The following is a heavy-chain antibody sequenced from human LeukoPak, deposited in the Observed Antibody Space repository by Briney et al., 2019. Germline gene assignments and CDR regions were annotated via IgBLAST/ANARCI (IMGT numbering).Heavy chain of an antibody. D-gene: IGHD5-18*01. CDR3: ARGVGYSYGTGDVDY. J-gene: IGHJ4*02. CDR2: IKQDGSEK. V-gene: IGHV3-7*01. CDR1: GFTFSNYW. Sequence: GGSLRLSCAASGFTFSNYWMSWVRQAPGKGLEWVANIKQDGSEKYYVDSVKGRFTVSRDNAKNSLYLQMNSLRAEDTAVFYCARGVGYSYGTGDVDYWGQGTLVTVSS.